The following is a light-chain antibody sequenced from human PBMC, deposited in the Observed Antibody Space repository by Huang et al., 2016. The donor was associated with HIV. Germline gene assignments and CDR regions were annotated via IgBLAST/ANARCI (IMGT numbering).Light chain of an antibody. CDR3: QQYNNWPPRS. V-gene: IGKV3-15*01. CDR1: PSVSSN. CDR2: GAA. Sequence: EIVMTQSPATLSVSPGERATLSCRASPSVSSNLAWYQQKLGQAPRLLIYGAAARSTGIPARFSVSGSGTEFTLTISSLQSEAFAVYYCQQYNNWPPRSFGQGTKVEIK. J-gene: IGKJ1*01.